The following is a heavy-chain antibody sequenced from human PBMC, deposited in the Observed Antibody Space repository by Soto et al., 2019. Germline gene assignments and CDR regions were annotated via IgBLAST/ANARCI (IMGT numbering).Heavy chain of an antibody. CDR2: IYYSGST. CDR3: ARNPTGYYDAGSNFDY. CDR1: GGSISSGDYY. J-gene: IGHJ4*02. D-gene: IGHD3-22*01. V-gene: IGHV4-30-4*01. Sequence: SETLSLTCTVSGGSISSGDYYWSWIRQPPGKGLEWIGYIYYSGSTYYNPSLKSRVTISVDTSKNQFSLKLSSVTAADTAVYYCARNPTGYYDAGSNFDYWGQGTLVTVSS.